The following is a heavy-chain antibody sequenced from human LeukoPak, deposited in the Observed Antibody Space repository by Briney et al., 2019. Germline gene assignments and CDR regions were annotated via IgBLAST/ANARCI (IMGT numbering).Heavy chain of an antibody. J-gene: IGHJ6*03. CDR3: ARDYDFWSGWAIPGGYYYHYMDV. V-gene: IGHV6-1*01. Sequence: SQTLSLTCAISGDSVSSNSAAWNWIRQSPSRGLEWLGRTYYRSKWYNDYAVSVKSRITINPDTSKNQFSLQLNSVTPEDTAVYYCARDYDFWSGWAIPGGYYYHYMDVWGKGTTVTVSS. CDR2: TYYRSKWYN. CDR1: GDSVSSNSAA. D-gene: IGHD3-3*01.